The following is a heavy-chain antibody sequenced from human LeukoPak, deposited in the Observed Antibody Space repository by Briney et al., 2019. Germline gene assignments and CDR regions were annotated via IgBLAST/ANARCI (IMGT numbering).Heavy chain of an antibody. CDR2: IYPGDSDT. Sequence: GESLKISCKGSGYSFTSYWIGWVRQMPGKGLEWMGIIYPGDSDTRYSPSFQGQVTISADKSISTAYLQWSSLKASDTAMYYCARLMTSGRWGFGSADPSALDYWGQGTLVTVSS. CDR3: ARLMTSGRWGFGSADPSALDY. CDR1: GYSFTSYW. V-gene: IGHV5-51*01. D-gene: IGHD1-26*01. J-gene: IGHJ4*02.